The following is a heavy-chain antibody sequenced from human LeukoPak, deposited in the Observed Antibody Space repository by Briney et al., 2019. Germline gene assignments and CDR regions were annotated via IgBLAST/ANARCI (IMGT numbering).Heavy chain of an antibody. CDR3: ARGGASSGSIPSAFVI. Sequence: GGSLSLSCAASGFTVSSNYMTWVRQAPGKGLEWVSIIYSGGSTYYSDSVKGRFTISRDNSKNTLYLQTNSLRVEDTAVYYCARGGASSGSIPSAFVIWGQGTMVTVSS. J-gene: IGHJ3*02. V-gene: IGHV3-53*01. D-gene: IGHD3-22*01. CDR1: GFTVSSNY. CDR2: IYSGGST.